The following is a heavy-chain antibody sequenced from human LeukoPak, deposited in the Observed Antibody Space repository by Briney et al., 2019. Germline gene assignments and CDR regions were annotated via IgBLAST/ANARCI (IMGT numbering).Heavy chain of an antibody. CDR3: ARSFSSGIDY. D-gene: IGHD3-3*01. Sequence: SETLSLTCAVYGGSFSGYYWSWIRQPPGKGLEWIGEINHSGSTNYNPSLKSRVTISVDTSKNQFSLKLSSVTAADTAVYYCARSFSSGIDYWGQGTLVTVSS. V-gene: IGHV4-34*01. J-gene: IGHJ4*02. CDR1: GGSFSGYY. CDR2: INHSGST.